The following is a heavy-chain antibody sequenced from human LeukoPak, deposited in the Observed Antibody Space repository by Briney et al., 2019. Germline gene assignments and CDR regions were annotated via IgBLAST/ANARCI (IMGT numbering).Heavy chain of an antibody. CDR3: AKDFSFRVATIGDPFDI. CDR2: ISYDGSNK. V-gene: IGHV3-30*18. CDR1: GFTFSSYG. J-gene: IGHJ3*02. D-gene: IGHD5-24*01. Sequence: PGGSLRLSCAASGFTFSSYGMHWVRQAPGKGLEWVAVISYDGSNKYYADSVKGRFTISRDNSKNTLYLQMNSLSAEDTAVYYCAKDFSFRVATIGDPFDIWGQGTMVTVSS.